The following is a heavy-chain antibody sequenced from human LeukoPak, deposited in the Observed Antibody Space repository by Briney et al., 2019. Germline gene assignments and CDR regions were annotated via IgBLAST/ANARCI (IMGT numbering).Heavy chain of an antibody. Sequence: ASVKVSCKASGYTFTSYDINWVRQATGQGLEWLGWMNPNSDNTGYAQKFQGRVTMTRNTSTSTACMELSSLRSEDTAVYYCARRYCSSTSCLYYGMDVWGQGTTVTVSS. CDR3: ARRYCSSTSCLYYGMDV. D-gene: IGHD2-2*01. CDR2: MNPNSDNT. J-gene: IGHJ6*02. CDR1: GYTFTSYD. V-gene: IGHV1-8*01.